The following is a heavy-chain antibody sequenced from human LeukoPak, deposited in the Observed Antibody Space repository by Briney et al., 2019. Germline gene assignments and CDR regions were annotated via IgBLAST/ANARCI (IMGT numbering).Heavy chain of an antibody. D-gene: IGHD2/OR15-2a*01. V-gene: IGHV4-59*08. CDR3: ARHRRLLDAFDI. Sequence: SETLSLTCTVSGGSISSYYWSWIRQPPGKGLEWIGYIYYSGSTNYNPSLKSRVTISVGTSKNQFSLKLSSVTAADTAVYYCARHRRLLDAFDIWGQGTMVTVSS. CDR1: GGSISSYY. CDR2: IYYSGST. J-gene: IGHJ3*02.